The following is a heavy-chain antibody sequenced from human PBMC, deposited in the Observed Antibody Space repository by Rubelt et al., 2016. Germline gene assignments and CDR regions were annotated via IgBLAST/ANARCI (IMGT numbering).Heavy chain of an antibody. V-gene: IGHV1-2*04. Sequence: QVQLVQSGAEVKKPGASVKVSCKASGYTFTGYYMHWVRQAPGQGLEWMGWINPNSGGTNDAKKFKGWVTMTRERSIRTAYMELSRLRSDDTAVYYCARGNSSSSPFDYWGQGTLVTVSS. CDR1: GYTFTGYY. CDR3: ARGNSSSSPFDY. D-gene: IGHD6-6*01. CDR2: INPNSGGT. J-gene: IGHJ4*02.